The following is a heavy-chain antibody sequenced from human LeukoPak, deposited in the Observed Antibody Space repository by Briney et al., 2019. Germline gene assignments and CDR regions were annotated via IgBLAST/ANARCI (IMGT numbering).Heavy chain of an antibody. CDR1: GFTFSGCA. J-gene: IGHJ3*02. V-gene: IGHV3-23*01. Sequence: GGSLRLSCAASGFTFSGCAMSWVRQAPGKGLEWVSAIRGSGGTTYCADSVKGRFTISRDNAKNSLYLQMNSLRAEDTAVYYCATDTYYDFWSGYGDAFDIWGQGTMVTVSS. CDR2: IRGSGGTT. CDR3: ATDTYYDFWSGYGDAFDI. D-gene: IGHD3-3*01.